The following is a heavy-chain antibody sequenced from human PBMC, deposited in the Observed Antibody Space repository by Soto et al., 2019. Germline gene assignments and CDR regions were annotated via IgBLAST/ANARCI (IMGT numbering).Heavy chain of an antibody. D-gene: IGHD3-10*02. Sequence: GGSLRLSXAASGFTFSGDAMNWVRQAPGKGLEWVSSISTTSTYIYYADSVKGRFTISRDNANNSLHLQMNSLRAEDTAVYYCTRDYVMDVWGQGTTVTVSS. V-gene: IGHV3-21*01. CDR3: TRDYVMDV. J-gene: IGHJ6*02. CDR2: ISTTSTYI. CDR1: GFTFSGDA.